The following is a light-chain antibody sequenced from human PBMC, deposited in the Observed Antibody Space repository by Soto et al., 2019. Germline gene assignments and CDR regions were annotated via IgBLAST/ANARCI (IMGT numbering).Light chain of an antibody. J-gene: IGKJ4*01. CDR3: QKYNSASLT. CDR2: AAS. V-gene: IGKV1-27*01. Sequence: DIQMTKSPSSLSASVGDRVTITCRASQGISTYLAWYQQKPGTVPTHLIYAASILQSGVPSRFSGSGSWTDFTLTISSVQPEDGATYYCQKYNSASLTFGVGTKGAIK. CDR1: QGISTY.